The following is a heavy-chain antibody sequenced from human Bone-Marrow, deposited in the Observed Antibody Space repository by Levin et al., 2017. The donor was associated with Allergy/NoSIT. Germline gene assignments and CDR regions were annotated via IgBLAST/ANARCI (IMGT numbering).Heavy chain of an antibody. J-gene: IGHJ3*01. V-gene: IGHV1-24*01. CDR2: LDPEDGET. Sequence: PQASVKVSCKVSGYTLTDSYIHWVRQAPGKGLEWVGGLDPEDGETVSAQNFQGRITMTADTSTASAYMELSSLRSEDTAVYFCATDDGISVDSFHVWGQGTQVTVSS. CDR1: GYTLTDSY. CDR3: ATDDGISVDSFHV. D-gene: IGHD5-12*01.